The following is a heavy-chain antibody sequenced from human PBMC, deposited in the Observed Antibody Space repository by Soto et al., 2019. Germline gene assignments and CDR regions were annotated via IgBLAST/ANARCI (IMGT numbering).Heavy chain of an antibody. Sequence: GGSLRLSCSVSGFNFSNYAMHCVRQAPGKGLEYVSGITSDGDSTWHADSVKGRFTISRDNSKITLYLQMNSQRAEDTAVYYCARDRLSHVDYWGQGTLVTVSS. J-gene: IGHJ4*02. CDR3: ARDRLSHVDY. V-gene: IGHV3-64*04. CDR2: ITSDGDST. CDR1: GFNFSNYA.